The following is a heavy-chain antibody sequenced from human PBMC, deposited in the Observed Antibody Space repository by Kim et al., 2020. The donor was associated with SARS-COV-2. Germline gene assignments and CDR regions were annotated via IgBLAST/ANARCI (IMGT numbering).Heavy chain of an antibody. V-gene: IGHV6-1*01. CDR3: ARAAGGQSGLDF. Sequence: SQTLSLTCVISGDSVSRNIATWNWVRQSPSRGLEWLGRTYYRSRWLNEYATSVKSRITINPDTPKNQFSRQLSSVTPEDTAVYYCARAAGGQSGLDFWGQGPLVTVSS. CDR2: TYYRSRWLN. D-gene: IGHD6-13*01. J-gene: IGHJ4*01. CDR1: GDSVSRNIAT.